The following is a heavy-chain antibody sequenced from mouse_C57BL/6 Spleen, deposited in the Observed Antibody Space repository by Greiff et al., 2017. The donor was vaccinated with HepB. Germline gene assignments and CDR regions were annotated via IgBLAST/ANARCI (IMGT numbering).Heavy chain of an antibody. V-gene: IGHV1-82*01. CDR1: GYAFSSSW. CDR2: IYPGDGDT. J-gene: IGHJ2*01. CDR3: AITENFDY. Sequence: LQESGPELVKPGASVKISCKASGYAFSSSWMNWVKQRPGKGLEWIGRIYPGDGDTNYNGKFKGKATLTADKSSSTAYMQLSSLTSEDSAVYFCAITENFDYWGQGTTLTVSS. D-gene: IGHD1-1*01.